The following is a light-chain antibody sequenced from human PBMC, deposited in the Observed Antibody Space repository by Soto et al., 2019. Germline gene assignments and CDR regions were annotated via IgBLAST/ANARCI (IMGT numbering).Light chain of an antibody. CDR3: LQYNGYSRT. CDR1: QSISTW. J-gene: IGKJ1*01. Sequence: DIQMTQSPSPLSASVGDRVTITCRASQSISTWLAWYQQKPGKAPKVLIYKASSLESGVPSRFSGSGSGTEFTLTISSLQPDDFATYYCLQYNGYSRTFGQGTKVEIK. CDR2: KAS. V-gene: IGKV1-5*03.